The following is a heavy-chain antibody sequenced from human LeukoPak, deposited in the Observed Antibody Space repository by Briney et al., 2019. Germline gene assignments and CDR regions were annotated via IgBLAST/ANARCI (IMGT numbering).Heavy chain of an antibody. CDR2: ISSSSTYI. V-gene: IGHV3-21*01. J-gene: IGHJ3*02. CDR3: ARIPYSSSLTDAFDI. CDR1: GFSFRSYS. Sequence: SGGSLGPSCAASGFSFRSYSMNWDRQAPGKGLEWVSFISSSSTYIYYADSMKGRFTISRDNAKNSLFLQMNSLRGEDTAVYYCARIPYSSSLTDAFDIWGQGTMVTVYS. D-gene: IGHD6-6*01.